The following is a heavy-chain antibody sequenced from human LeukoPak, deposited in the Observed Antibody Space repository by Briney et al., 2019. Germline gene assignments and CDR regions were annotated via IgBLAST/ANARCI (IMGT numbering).Heavy chain of an antibody. CDR1: GVTFSSYW. CDR2: TNSDGSST. D-gene: IGHD5-18*01. Sequence: SGGPLRLSCADSGVTFSSYWMHWVRQAPGKGLVWVSRTNSDGSSTSYADSVKGRFTISRDNAKNTLYLQMNSLRADDTAVYYCARDDRGYSYALFDYWGQGTLVTVSS. CDR3: ARDDRGYSYALFDY. J-gene: IGHJ4*02. V-gene: IGHV3-74*01.